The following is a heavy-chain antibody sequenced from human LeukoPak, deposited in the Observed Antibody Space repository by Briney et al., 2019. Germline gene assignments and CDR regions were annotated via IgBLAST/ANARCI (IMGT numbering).Heavy chain of an antibody. CDR1: GFTFSSYS. V-gene: IGHV3-21*01. CDR3: ARDRSGSSSEYGY. Sequence: PGGSLRLSCAASGFTFSSYSMNWVRQAPGKGLEWVSSISSRSSYIYYADSVKGRFTISRDNAKNSLYLQMNSLRAEDTAVYYCARDRSGSSSEYGYWGQGTLVTVSS. J-gene: IGHJ4*02. CDR2: ISSRSSYI. D-gene: IGHD6-13*01.